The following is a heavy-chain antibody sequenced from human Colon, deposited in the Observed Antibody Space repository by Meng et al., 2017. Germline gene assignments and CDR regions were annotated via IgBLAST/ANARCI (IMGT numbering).Heavy chain of an antibody. Sequence: QVHLQQWGAGLLKPSETLSLPCAVYGGSFSGYYWSWIRQPPGKGLEWIGEINHSGSTNYNPSLKSRVTISVDTSKNQFSLKLSSVTAADTAVYYCARGLFDYWGQGTLVTVSS. CDR3: ARGLFDY. CDR2: INHSGST. J-gene: IGHJ4*02. CDR1: GGSFSGYY. V-gene: IGHV4-34*01.